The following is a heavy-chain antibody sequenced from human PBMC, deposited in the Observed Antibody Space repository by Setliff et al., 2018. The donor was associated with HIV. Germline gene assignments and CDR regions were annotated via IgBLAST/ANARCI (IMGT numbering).Heavy chain of an antibody. CDR2: ISRSGNTI. D-gene: IGHD6-13*01. CDR3: ARDCRVGWVFTYGMDV. CDR1: GFTVSSNY. J-gene: IGHJ6*02. Sequence: PGGSLRLSCAASGFTVSSNYMTWVRQAPGKGLEWVSYISRSGNTIYYADSVKGRFTISRDNSKNTLFLQMNSLRPEDTAVYYCARDCRVGWVFTYGMDVWGQGTTVTVSS. V-gene: IGHV3-48*01.